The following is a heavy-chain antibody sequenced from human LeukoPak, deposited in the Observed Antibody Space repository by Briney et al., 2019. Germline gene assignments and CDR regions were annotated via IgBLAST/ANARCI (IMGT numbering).Heavy chain of an antibody. D-gene: IGHD2-15*01. V-gene: IGHV4-34*01. CDR3: ASSRSHYINY. Sequence: SETLSLTCAVYGGSFSGYYWSWIRQPPGKGLEWIGEINHSGSANYNPSLKSRVTISVDTSKNQFSLKLSSVTAADTAVYYCASSRSHYINYWGQGTLVTVSS. CDR1: GGSFSGYY. CDR2: INHSGSA. J-gene: IGHJ4*02.